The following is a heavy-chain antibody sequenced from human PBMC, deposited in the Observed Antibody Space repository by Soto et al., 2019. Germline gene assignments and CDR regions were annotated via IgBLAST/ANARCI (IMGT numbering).Heavy chain of an antibody. Sequence: ASVKVSCKVSGYTLTELSMHWVRQAPGKGLEWMGGFDPEDGETIYAQKFQGRVTMTEDTSTDTAYMELSSLRSEDTAVYYCASRGYSYGAPDYYYYGMDVWGQGTT. CDR3: ASRGYSYGAPDYYYYGMDV. D-gene: IGHD5-18*01. CDR1: GYTLTELS. J-gene: IGHJ6*02. V-gene: IGHV1-24*01. CDR2: FDPEDGET.